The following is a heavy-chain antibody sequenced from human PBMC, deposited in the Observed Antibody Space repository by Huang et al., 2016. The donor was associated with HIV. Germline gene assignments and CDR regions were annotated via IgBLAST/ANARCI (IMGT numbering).Heavy chain of an antibody. J-gene: IGHJ3*02. D-gene: IGHD2-2*01. Sequence: QLQLQESGPGLVKPSETLSLTCSVSGGSISSSSYYWGWIRQPPGTGLEWIGSICYTGSTFYHPSLKSRVTRSVDTSKNQFSRRLSSVTAADTSVYYCARHMDCSSSSCLAGGHERGPFDMWGQGTMVTVSS. CDR3: ARHMDCSSSSCLAGGHERGPFDM. CDR2: ICYTGST. V-gene: IGHV4-39*01. CDR1: GGSISSSSYY.